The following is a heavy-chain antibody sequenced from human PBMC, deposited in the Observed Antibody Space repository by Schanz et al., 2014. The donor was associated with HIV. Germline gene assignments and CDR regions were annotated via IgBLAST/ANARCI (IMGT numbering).Heavy chain of an antibody. D-gene: IGHD3-10*01. CDR3: AKEWYYGSGSMDYGLDV. CDR2: INPSGGST. Sequence: QVQLVQSGAEVKKPGASVKVSCKASGYTFTSYYMHWVRQAPGQGLEWMGIINPSGGSTSYAQKFQGRVTMTRDTSTSTVYMELSSLRAEDTAVYYCAKEWYYGSGSMDYGLDVWGQGTTVTVSS. V-gene: IGHV1-46*01. CDR1: GYTFTSYY. J-gene: IGHJ6*02.